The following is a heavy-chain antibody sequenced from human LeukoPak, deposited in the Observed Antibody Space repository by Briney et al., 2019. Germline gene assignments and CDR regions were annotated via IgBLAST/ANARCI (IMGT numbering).Heavy chain of an antibody. CDR3: ARDSGRYFGWLLPQGSAFDI. J-gene: IGHJ3*02. CDR2: IYYSGST. D-gene: IGHD3-9*01. Sequence: SETLSLTCTVSGGSISSYYWSWVRQPPGKGLEWIGYIYYSGSTNYNPSLKSRVTISVDTSKNQFSPKLSSVTAADTAVYYCARDSGRYFGWLLPQGSAFDIWGQGTMVTVSS. CDR1: GGSISSYY. V-gene: IGHV4-59*01.